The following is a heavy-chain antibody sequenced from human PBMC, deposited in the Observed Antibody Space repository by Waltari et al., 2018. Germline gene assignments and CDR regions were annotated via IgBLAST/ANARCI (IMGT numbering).Heavy chain of an antibody. Sequence: QVQLQESGPGLVKPSETLSLTCTVSGGSISSYYWSWIRQPPGKGLEWIGYIYYSGSTNDNPSLKSRVTISVDTSKNQFSLKLSSVTAADTAVYYCARSSSSWYDHNLVLFDYWGQGTLVTVSS. V-gene: IGHV4-59*01. D-gene: IGHD6-13*01. CDR3: ARSSSSWYDHNLVLFDY. CDR2: IYYSGST. CDR1: GGSISSYY. J-gene: IGHJ4*02.